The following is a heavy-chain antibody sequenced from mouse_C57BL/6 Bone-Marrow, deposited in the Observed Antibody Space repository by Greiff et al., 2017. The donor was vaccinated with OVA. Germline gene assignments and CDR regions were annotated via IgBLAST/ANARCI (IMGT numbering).Heavy chain of an antibody. CDR1: GYTFTGYW. Sequence: QVQLQQSGPELVKPGASVKISCKATGYTFTGYWIEWVKQRPGHGLEWIGEILPGSGSTNYNEKFKGKATFTADTSSNTAYMQLSSLTTEDSAIYYCARRLWYYGGYFDVWGTGTTVTVSS. J-gene: IGHJ1*03. D-gene: IGHD2-1*01. CDR3: ARRLWYYGGYFDV. CDR2: ILPGSGST. V-gene: IGHV1-9*01.